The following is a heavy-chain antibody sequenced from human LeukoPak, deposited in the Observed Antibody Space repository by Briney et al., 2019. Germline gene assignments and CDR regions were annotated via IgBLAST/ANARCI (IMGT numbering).Heavy chain of an antibody. V-gene: IGHV1-3*01. CDR2: INAGNGNT. J-gene: IGHJ6*02. CDR1: GYTFTSYA. Sequence: ASVKVSCKASGYTFTSYAMHWVRQAPGQRLEWMGWINAGNGNTKYSQKFQGRVTITRDTSASTAYMELSSLRSEDTAVYYCARDLVVLSNYGSGTTNYGMDVWGQGTTVTVSS. D-gene: IGHD3-10*01. CDR3: ARDLVVLSNYGSGTTNYGMDV.